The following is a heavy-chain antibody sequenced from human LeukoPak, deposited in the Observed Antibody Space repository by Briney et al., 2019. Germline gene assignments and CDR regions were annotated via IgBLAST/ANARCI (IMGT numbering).Heavy chain of an antibody. CDR1: GGSISSYY. D-gene: IGHD3-22*01. CDR3: ARGAGNYYDSSGYYHFDY. Sequence: PSETLSLTCTVSGGSISSYYWSWIRQPPGKGLEWIGYIYYSGSTNYNPSLKSRVTISVDTSKNQFSLKLSSVTAADTAVYYCARGAGNYYDSSGYYHFDYWGQGTLVTASS. V-gene: IGHV4-59*01. CDR2: IYYSGST. J-gene: IGHJ4*02.